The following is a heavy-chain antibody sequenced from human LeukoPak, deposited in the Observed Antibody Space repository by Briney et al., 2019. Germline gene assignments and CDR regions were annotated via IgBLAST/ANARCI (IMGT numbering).Heavy chain of an antibody. CDR3: AKALVGPTYYFDY. CDR2: ISGTGDST. V-gene: IGHV3-23*01. CDR1: EFTFSNYA. D-gene: IGHD1-26*01. Sequence: GGSLRLSCAASEFTFSNYAMSWVRQAPGKGLEWVSGISGTGDSTYYADSVKGRFTISRDNPKSALYLQMDSLRDDDTAVYYCAKALVGPTYYFDYWGQGTLVTVSP. J-gene: IGHJ4*02.